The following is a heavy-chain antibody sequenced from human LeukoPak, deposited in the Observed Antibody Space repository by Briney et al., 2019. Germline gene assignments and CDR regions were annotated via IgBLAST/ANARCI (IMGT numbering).Heavy chain of an antibody. Sequence: ASVKVSCKTSGYTFTGYGFNWVRQAPGQGLEWMGWISAYNGNTKYAQNLQGRVTMTTDTSTSTAYMELRSLRSDDTAVYYCAKEDWGGGSYTWGQGTLVTVSS. CDR1: GYTFTGYG. V-gene: IGHV1-18*01. CDR2: ISAYNGNT. CDR3: AKEDWGGGSYT. D-gene: IGHD1-26*01. J-gene: IGHJ4*02.